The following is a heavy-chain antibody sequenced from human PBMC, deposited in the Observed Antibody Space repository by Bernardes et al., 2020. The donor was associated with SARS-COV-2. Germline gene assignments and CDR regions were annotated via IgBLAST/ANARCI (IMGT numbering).Heavy chain of an antibody. V-gene: IGHV3-23*01. CDR2: ISLSGGST. CDR1: GFTFSSYG. Sequence: GGSLRLSCAASGFTFSSYGMCWVRQAPGKGLEWVSAISLSGGSTYYADSVKGRFTISRDNSKKTLSLQMNSLRAEDTAVYYCAKGATYCSGTSCYRLDSWGQGTLVTVSS. CDR3: AKGATYCSGTSCYRLDS. D-gene: IGHD2-2*02. J-gene: IGHJ4*02.